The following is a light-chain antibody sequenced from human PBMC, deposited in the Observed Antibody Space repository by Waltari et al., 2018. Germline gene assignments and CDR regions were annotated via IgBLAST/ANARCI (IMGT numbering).Light chain of an antibody. J-gene: IGKJ5*01. V-gene: IGKV1-9*01. Sequence: IQLTQSPSSLSASVGDRVTITCWASQAISIYLAWYQQKPGKAPNFLIYAASTLQSGVPSRFIGSGSGTEFTLTISSLQPEDFATYYCQQLRSYPRITFGQGTRLDI. CDR1: QAISIY. CDR2: AAS. CDR3: QQLRSYPRIT.